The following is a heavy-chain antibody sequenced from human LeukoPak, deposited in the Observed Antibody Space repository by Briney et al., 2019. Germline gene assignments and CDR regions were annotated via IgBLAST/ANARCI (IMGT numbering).Heavy chain of an antibody. CDR3: ARRGGYCSSTSCYPFDY. D-gene: IGHD2-2*01. V-gene: IGHV5-10-1*01. Sequence: GESLKISCKGSGYSFTNYWITWVRQMPGKGLEWMGRIDPSDSYTNYSPSFQGHVTISVDKSISTAYLQWSSLKASDTAMYYCARRGGYCSSTSCYPFDYWGQGTLVTVSS. CDR2: IDPSDSYT. CDR1: GYSFTNYW. J-gene: IGHJ4*02.